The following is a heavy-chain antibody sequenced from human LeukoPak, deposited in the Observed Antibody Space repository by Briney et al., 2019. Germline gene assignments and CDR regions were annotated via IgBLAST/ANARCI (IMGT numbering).Heavy chain of an antibody. V-gene: IGHV3-7*01. CDR3: ARVPIVAATPLFDY. CDR2: IKQDGSEK. D-gene: IGHD2-15*01. J-gene: IGHJ4*02. CDR1: GFTFSSYW. Sequence: GGSLRLSCAASGFTFSSYWMSWVRQAPGKGLEWVANIKQDGSEKCYVDSVKGRFTISRDNAKNSLYLQMNSLRAEDTAVYYCARVPIVAATPLFDYWGQGTLVTVSS.